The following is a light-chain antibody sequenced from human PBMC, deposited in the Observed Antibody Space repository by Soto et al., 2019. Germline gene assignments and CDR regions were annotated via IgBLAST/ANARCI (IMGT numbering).Light chain of an antibody. J-gene: IGKJ2*01. CDR1: QSVSSSY. Sequence: EIVLTQSPGTLSLSPGERATLSCRASQSVSSSYLAWYQKKPGQAPRLLIYGASSRATGIPDRFSGSGSGTDFTLTISRLEPEDFAVYFCQQYGRSPPYTFGQGTKVEI. CDR2: GAS. V-gene: IGKV3-20*01. CDR3: QQYGRSPPYT.